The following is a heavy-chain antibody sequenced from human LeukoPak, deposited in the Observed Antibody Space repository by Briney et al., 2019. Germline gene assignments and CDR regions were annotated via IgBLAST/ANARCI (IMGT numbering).Heavy chain of an antibody. D-gene: IGHD1-26*01. CDR2: TSSSREFI. J-gene: IGHJ4*02. V-gene: IGHV3-21*01. CDR1: GFTFNAYT. CDR3: ARGLVGAAFDS. Sequence: GGSLRLSCAASGFTFNAYTMHWVRQVPGKGLEWVSSTSSSREFIFYADSVKGRFTISRDNANKSLDLEMSSLRGEDTAIYYCARGLVGAAFDSWGRGALVTVSS.